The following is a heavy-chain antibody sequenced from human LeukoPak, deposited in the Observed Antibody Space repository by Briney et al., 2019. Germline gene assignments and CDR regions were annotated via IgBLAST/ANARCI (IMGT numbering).Heavy chain of an antibody. Sequence: SGTLSLTCAVSGGSISSSNWWSWVRQPPGKGLEWIGEIYHSGSTNYNPSLKSRVTISVDKSKYQFSLKLSSVTAADTAVYYCARAARVGRLPYFDYWGQGTLVTVSS. CDR2: IYHSGST. CDR3: ARAARVGRLPYFDY. CDR1: GGSISSSNW. J-gene: IGHJ4*02. D-gene: IGHD3-10*01. V-gene: IGHV4-4*02.